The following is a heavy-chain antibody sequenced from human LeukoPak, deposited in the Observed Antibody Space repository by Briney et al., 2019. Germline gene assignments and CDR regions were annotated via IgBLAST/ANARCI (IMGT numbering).Heavy chain of an antibody. Sequence: GESLKISCKGSGYSFTSYWIGWGRQMPGEGLEWMGIIYPGDSDTRYSPPFQGQVTISADKSTSTAYLQWSSLKASDTAMYYCARRSSGWYQDYWGQGTLVTVSS. CDR2: IYPGDSDT. D-gene: IGHD6-19*01. CDR3: ARRSSGWYQDY. V-gene: IGHV5-51*01. J-gene: IGHJ4*02. CDR1: GYSFTSYW.